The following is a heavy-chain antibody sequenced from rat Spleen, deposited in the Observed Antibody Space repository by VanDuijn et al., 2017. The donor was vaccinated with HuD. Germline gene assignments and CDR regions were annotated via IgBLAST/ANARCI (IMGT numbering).Heavy chain of an antibody. CDR2: ISSDGST. CDR3: ARWGHYSSLDF. D-gene: IGHD1-2*01. V-gene: IGHV2-6*01. CDR1: GFSLTSYN. Sequence: QVQLKESGPGLVQPSQTLSLTCTVSGFSLTSYNVHWVRQPPGKGLEWIVAISSDGSTFYNSVLKSRLSISRDTSKSQVFLKMISLQTEDTSMYFCARWGHYSSLDFWGPGTMVTVSS. J-gene: IGHJ1*01.